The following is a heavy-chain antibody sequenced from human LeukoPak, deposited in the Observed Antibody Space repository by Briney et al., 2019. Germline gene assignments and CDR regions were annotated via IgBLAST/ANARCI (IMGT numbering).Heavy chain of an antibody. CDR1: GFTFSRYA. J-gene: IGHJ4*02. CDR2: ISGSGGST. CDR3: AKERVAYYDSSGRCFDY. Sequence: GGSLRLSCAASGFTFSRYAMSWVRQAPGKGLEWVSAISGSGGSTYYADSVKGRFTISRDNSKNTLYLQMNSLRAEDTAVYYCAKERVAYYDSSGRCFDYWGQGTLVTVSS. D-gene: IGHD3-22*01. V-gene: IGHV3-23*01.